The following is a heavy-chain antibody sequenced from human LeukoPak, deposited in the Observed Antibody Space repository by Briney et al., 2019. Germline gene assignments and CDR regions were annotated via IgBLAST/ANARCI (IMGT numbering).Heavy chain of an antibody. J-gene: IGHJ4*02. V-gene: IGHV3-7*01. D-gene: IGHD3-3*01. CDR3: ARDRSISGVVTIDF. CDR2: TKPDGSET. CDR1: GFTFSKSW. Sequence: GGSLRLSCAASGFTFSKSWMTWVRQAPGKGLEWVANTKPDGSETYYVDSVMGRFTISRDNAKNSVYLQMNSLRAEDTAVYYCARDRSISGVVTIDFWGQGTLVTVSS.